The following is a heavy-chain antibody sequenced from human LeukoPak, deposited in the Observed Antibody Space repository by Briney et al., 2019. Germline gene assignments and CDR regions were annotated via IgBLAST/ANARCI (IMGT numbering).Heavy chain of an antibody. Sequence: GGSLRLSSAASGFTFSSYAMSWVRQAPGKGLEWVSAISGSGGSTYYADSVKGRFTISRDNPKNTLYLQMNSLRAEDTAVYYCAKAEGVYYDILTGYSYYFDYWGQGTLVTVSS. CDR1: GFTFSSYA. CDR2: ISGSGGST. V-gene: IGHV3-23*01. CDR3: AKAEGVYYDILTGYSYYFDY. D-gene: IGHD3-9*01. J-gene: IGHJ4*02.